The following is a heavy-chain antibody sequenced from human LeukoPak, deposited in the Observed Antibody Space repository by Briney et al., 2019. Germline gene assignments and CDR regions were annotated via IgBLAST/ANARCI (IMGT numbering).Heavy chain of an antibody. CDR2: IFHSGST. V-gene: IGHV4-38-2*01. CDR1: GYAISSDYY. Sequence: PSETLSLTCAVSGYAISSDYYCGWIRQPPGKGLEWIGSIFHSGSTYYNPSFKSRLTISGDTSKNQFSLKLSSVTAVDTAVYFCARVPESVGINYFDSWGQGTLVTVSS. D-gene: IGHD3-10*01. J-gene: IGHJ4*02. CDR3: ARVPESVGINYFDS.